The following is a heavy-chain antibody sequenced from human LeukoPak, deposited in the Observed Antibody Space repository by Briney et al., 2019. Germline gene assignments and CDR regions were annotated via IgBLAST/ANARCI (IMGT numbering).Heavy chain of an antibody. CDR3: ASHKESFYGSSGNF. D-gene: IGHD3-22*01. J-gene: IGHJ4*02. CDR1: GFTFKNYA. Sequence: PGGSLRLSCAASGFTFKNYAMSWVRQAPGKGLELVSSISGASDKTYYADSVKGRLTISRDNSKNTLYLQMNSLRAEDTAIYYCASHKESFYGSSGNFWGQGTLVTVSS. V-gene: IGHV3-23*01. CDR2: ISGASDKT.